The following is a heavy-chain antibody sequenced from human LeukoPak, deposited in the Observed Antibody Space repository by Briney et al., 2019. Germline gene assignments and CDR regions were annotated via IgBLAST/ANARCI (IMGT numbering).Heavy chain of an antibody. CDR3: ARASSGYDYRYYYGMDV. V-gene: IGHV1-18*01. Sequence: ASVKVSCKTSGYTFTNYGITWVRQAPGQGPEWMGWISANTGNTKYAQKFQGRVSMTTDTSTSTAFMELRSLTSDDTAVYYCARASSGYDYRYYYGMDVWGQGTTVTVSS. J-gene: IGHJ6*02. D-gene: IGHD5-12*01. CDR1: GYTFTNYG. CDR2: ISANTGNT.